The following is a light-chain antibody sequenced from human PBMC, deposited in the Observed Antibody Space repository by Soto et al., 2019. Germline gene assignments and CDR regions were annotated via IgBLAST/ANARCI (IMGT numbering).Light chain of an antibody. V-gene: IGKV3-20*01. CDR1: QIVTSDY. CDR3: HQYGSSPRT. Sequence: IVLTQSPGTLSLSTGERVTLSCRASQIVTSDYLAWYHQEPGQAPRLLIYGASNRATGIPDRFSGSGSGTDFTLSISRLEPGDFGMYFCHQYGSSPRTFGQGTKVDIK. CDR2: GAS. J-gene: IGKJ1*01.